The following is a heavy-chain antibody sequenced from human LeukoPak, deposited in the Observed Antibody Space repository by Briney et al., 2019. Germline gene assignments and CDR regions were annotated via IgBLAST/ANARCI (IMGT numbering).Heavy chain of an antibody. D-gene: IGHD4-11*01. CDR2: INHSGST. CDR1: GGSFSGYY. J-gene: IGHJ4*02. V-gene: IGHV4-34*01. CDR3: ARIGATVPYFDY. Sequence: SETLSLTCAVYGGSFSGYYWSWIRQPPGKGLEWIGEINHSGSTNYNPSLKSRVTTSVDTSKNQFSLKLSSVTAADTAVYYCARIGATVPYFDYWGQGTLVTVSS.